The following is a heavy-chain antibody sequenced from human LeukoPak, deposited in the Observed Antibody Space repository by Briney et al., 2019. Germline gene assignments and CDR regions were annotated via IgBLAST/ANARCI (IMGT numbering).Heavy chain of an antibody. CDR3: AQDLHADPGWGWYRVRFIFHS. CDR2: ISDDGSNQ. J-gene: IGHJ4*02. Sequence: GGSLRLSCEGSGFSLSDYGMHWVREAPGKGLEWVAVISDDGSNQYFANSVEGRFAISRDNSKDTVYLHMNGVRPEDTAAYFCAQDLHADPGWGWYRVRFIFHSWGQGTLVTVSA. CDR1: GFSLSDYG. V-gene: IGHV3-30*18. D-gene: IGHD6-19*01.